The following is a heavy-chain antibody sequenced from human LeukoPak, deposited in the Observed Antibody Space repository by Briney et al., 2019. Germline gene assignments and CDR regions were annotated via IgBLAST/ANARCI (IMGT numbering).Heavy chain of an antibody. V-gene: IGHV3-23*01. CDR3: AKPGVGSDYYYYYMDV. J-gene: IGHJ6*03. Sequence: GGSLRLSCAASGSTFSSYAMSWVRQAPGKGLEWVSALSGSGGSTYYADSVKGRFTISRDNSKNTLYLQMNSLRAEDTAVYYCAKPGVGSDYYYYYMDVWGKGTTVTVSS. CDR1: GSTFSSYA. CDR2: LSGSGGST.